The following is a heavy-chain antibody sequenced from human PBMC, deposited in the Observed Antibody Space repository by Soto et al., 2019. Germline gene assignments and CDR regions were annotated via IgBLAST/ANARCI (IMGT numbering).Heavy chain of an antibody. CDR3: GRDRPYYYGFDV. Sequence: TLSLTCTGSGDSITNSDYYWNWIRQSPGKGLELIASIDYSGNTYYNPSLKSRVVISADTSNNLFSLKLRSVTAAYTALYFCGRDRPYYYGFDVWGQGITVTVSS. J-gene: IGHJ6*02. CDR2: IDYSGNT. V-gene: IGHV4-30-4*01. CDR1: GDSITNSDYY.